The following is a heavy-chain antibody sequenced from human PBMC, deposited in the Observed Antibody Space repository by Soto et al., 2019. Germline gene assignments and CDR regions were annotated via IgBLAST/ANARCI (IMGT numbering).Heavy chain of an antibody. CDR1: GFALTYIGEG. J-gene: IGHJ4*02. CDR2: IYWDDDK. CDR3: AHTAYYYDSSGYYFY. D-gene: IGHD3-22*01. V-gene: IGHV2-5*02. Sequence: SGPTLVNPTQTLTLTCTFSGFALTYIGEGVGWIRQPPGKALEWLALIYWDDDKRYSPSLKSRLTITKDTSKNQVVLTMTNMDPVDTATYYCAHTAYYYDSSGYYFYWGQGTLVTVSS.